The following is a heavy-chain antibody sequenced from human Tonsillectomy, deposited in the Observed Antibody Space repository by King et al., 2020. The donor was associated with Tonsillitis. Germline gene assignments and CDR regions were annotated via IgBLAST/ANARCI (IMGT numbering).Heavy chain of an antibody. Sequence: QLVQSGAEVKKPGESLRISCKGSGYSFTNFWISWVRQMPGKGLEWMGKIDPSDSSTNYNPAFQGHVTISADKSTSTAYLQWSSLKASDTAMYYCARRGGNYWGQGPLVTVSS. J-gene: IGHJ4*02. V-gene: IGHV5-10-1*01. CDR2: IDPSDSST. CDR3: ARRGGNY. CDR1: GYSFTNFW. D-gene: IGHD3-10*01.